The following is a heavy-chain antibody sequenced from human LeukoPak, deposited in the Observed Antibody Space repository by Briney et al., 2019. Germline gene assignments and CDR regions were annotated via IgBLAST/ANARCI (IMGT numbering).Heavy chain of an antibody. Sequence: GGSLRLSRAASGFTFSSYAISWVRQAPGKGLEWVSGISGSGGSTYNADSVKGRFTISRDNSKNTLYLQMKSLRAEDTAVYYCATALLRASTYMDVWGKGTTVTVSS. V-gene: IGHV3-23*01. CDR3: ATALLRASTYMDV. D-gene: IGHD1-1*01. CDR2: ISGSGGST. J-gene: IGHJ6*03. CDR1: GFTFSSYA.